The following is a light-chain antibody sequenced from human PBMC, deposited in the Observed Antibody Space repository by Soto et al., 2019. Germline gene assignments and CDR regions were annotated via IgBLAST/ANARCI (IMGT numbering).Light chain of an antibody. V-gene: IGKV4-1*01. CDR3: QQYESTPPT. Sequence: DIVMTQSPDSLAVSLGERATINCKSSQSVLYSSNNKNYLAWYQQRPGQPPKLLIYWASTRESGVPDRFSGSGSGTDFTLTITSLQAADVAVYYFQQYESTPPTFGPGTKLEIK. CDR1: QSVLYSSNNKNY. CDR2: WAS. J-gene: IGKJ2*01.